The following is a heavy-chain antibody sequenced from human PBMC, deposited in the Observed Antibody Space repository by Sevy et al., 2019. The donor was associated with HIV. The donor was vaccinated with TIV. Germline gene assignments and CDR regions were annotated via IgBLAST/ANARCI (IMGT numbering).Heavy chain of an antibody. CDR3: AREGCTKPHDY. CDR2: LSFGCGEI. D-gene: IGHD2-8*01. Sequence: GGSLILSCAASGFTFSKYSMSWVRQPPGKGLEWVSTLSFGCGEINYADSVKGRFTISRDNSKSSVYLQMNNLRPEDTAVYYCAREGCTKPHDYWGQGTLVTVS. J-gene: IGHJ4*02. CDR1: GFTFSKYS. V-gene: IGHV3-23*01.